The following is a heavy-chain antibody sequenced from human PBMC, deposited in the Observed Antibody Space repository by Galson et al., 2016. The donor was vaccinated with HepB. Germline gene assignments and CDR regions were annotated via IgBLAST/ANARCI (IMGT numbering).Heavy chain of an antibody. Sequence: QSGAEVKKPGESLKISCKDSGNGFATNWIGWVRQMPGKGLELMGIIYPGDSDASYSPSFQGQVTISADKSISTAYLQWSSLRASDTAMYFCARPRGYDNYFDYWGQGTLVTVSS. D-gene: IGHD5-12*01. CDR1: GNGFATNW. CDR2: IYPGDSDA. J-gene: IGHJ4*02. CDR3: ARPRGYDNYFDY. V-gene: IGHV5-51*01.